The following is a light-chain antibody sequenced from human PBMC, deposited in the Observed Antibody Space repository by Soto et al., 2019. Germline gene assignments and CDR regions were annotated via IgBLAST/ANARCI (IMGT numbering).Light chain of an antibody. J-gene: IGKJ1*01. V-gene: IGKV3-20*01. CDR1: QSVGGSS. CDR2: DTS. Sequence: ETVLTQSPGTLSLSPGEIATVSCSASQSVGGSSLAWYQQRPGQAPRLLIYDTSKRATGIPDRFSGSGSGTDFTLTISRLEPEDFAVYYCQQYQNSPRTFGQGTKVDIK. CDR3: QQYQNSPRT.